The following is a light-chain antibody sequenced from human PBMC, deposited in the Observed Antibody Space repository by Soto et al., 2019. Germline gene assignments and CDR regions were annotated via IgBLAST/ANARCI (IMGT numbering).Light chain of an antibody. J-gene: IGKJ1*01. CDR1: QSVNHN. Sequence: VMTQSPDTLSASPGERVSLSCRASQSVNHNLAWYQQKPGQAPRLLIYGASSRATGIPDRFSGSGSGTDFTLTISRLEPEDFAVYYCQQYGSSPETFGQGTKVDIK. CDR2: GAS. CDR3: QQYGSSPET. V-gene: IGKV3-20*01.